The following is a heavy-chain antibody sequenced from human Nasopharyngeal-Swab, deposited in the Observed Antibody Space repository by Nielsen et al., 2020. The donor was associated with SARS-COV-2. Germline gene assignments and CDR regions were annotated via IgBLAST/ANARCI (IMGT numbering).Heavy chain of an antibody. D-gene: IGHD3-9*01. CDR1: GFTVSNNY. J-gene: IGHJ3*02. V-gene: IGHV3-53*01. Sequence: GESLKISCAVSGFTVSNNYVSWVRQAPGKGLEWVSVIQSGGTTYYADSVKGRFTISRDNSKNTVYLQMNSLRAEDTAVYYCAKKLENILRYFDWLLDAFDIWGQGTMVTVSS. CDR2: IQSGGTT. CDR3: AKKLENILRYFDWLLDAFDI.